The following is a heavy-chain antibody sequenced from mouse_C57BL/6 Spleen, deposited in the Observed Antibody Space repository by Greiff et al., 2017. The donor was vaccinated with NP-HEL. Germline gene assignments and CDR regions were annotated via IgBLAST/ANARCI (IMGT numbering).Heavy chain of an antibody. CDR3: ARGGYYSYYAMDY. J-gene: IGHJ4*01. CDR2: ISDGGSYT. V-gene: IGHV5-4*03. CDR1: GFTFSSYA. Sequence: EVNVVESGGGLVKPGGSLKLSCAASGFTFSSYAMSWVRQTPEKRLEWVATISDGGSYTYYPDNVKGRFTISRDNAKNNLYLQMSHLKSEDTAMYYCARGGYYSYYAMDYWGQGTSVTVSS. D-gene: IGHD2-3*01.